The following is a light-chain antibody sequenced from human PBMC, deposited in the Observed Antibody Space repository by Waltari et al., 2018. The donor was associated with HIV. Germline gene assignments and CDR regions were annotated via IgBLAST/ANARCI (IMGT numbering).Light chain of an antibody. Sequence: SYEVTQPPSVSVSPGQTASIPCSGDNLGDKYAFWYQQKPGQSPVLVIYQDDKRPSGIPERVSGSNSGNTATLTISGTQAMDEADYYCQTWDSSTGVFGTGTKVTVL. CDR2: QDD. CDR1: NLGDKY. J-gene: IGLJ1*01. V-gene: IGLV3-1*01. CDR3: QTWDSSTGV.